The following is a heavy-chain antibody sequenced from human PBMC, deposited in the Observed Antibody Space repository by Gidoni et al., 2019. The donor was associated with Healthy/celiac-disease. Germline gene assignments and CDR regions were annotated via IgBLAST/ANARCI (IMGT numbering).Heavy chain of an antibody. CDR1: GYTFSSYY. CDR3: ASEVGANGDY. Sequence: QVQLVQSGAEVKKPGASVMVSCKASGYTFSSYYMHWVRQAPGKGREGMAIINPSGGSTSYAQKFQGRVTMTRDTSTSTVYMELSSLRSEDTAVYYCASEVGANGDYWGQGTLVTVSS. J-gene: IGHJ4*02. V-gene: IGHV1-46*03. D-gene: IGHD1-26*01. CDR2: INPSGGST.